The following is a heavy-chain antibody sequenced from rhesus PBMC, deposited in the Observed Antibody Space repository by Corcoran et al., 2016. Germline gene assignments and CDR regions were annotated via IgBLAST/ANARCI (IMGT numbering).Heavy chain of an antibody. CDR3: AREVAGTADY. D-gene: IGHD1-20*01. V-gene: IGHV4S10*01. CDR2: IYGSSTST. CDR1: GGSISDSYR. J-gene: IGHJ4*01. Sequence: QVQLQESGPGVVKPSETLSLTCAVSGGSISDSYRWSWIRQPPGKGLEWIGYIYGSSTSTNYNPSLKSRVTISKDTSKNQFSLKLSSVTAADTAVYYCAREVAGTADYWGQGVLVTVSS.